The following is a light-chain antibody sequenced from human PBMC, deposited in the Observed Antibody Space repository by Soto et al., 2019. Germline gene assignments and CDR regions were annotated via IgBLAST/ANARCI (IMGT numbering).Light chain of an antibody. CDR2: AAS. CDR3: QQYNTNSPWS. Sequence: DIQMTQSPSSLSASVGDRVTITCRASQGVSAYLLWYQQRQGRAPKLLIYAASNLLSGVPSRFSGSGSGTNFTLTINSLQPDDFATYYCQQYNTNSPWSFGQGTKVEIK. CDR1: QGVSAY. J-gene: IGKJ1*01. V-gene: IGKV1-16*01.